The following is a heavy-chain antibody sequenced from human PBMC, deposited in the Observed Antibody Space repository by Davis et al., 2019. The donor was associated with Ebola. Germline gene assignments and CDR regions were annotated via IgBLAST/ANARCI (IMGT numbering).Heavy chain of an antibody. J-gene: IGHJ4*02. CDR3: ARFCHYTDCSYFDY. CDR2: ISATEAHT. CDR1: GFTFSNYD. V-gene: IGHV3-23*01. D-gene: IGHD3-3*01. Sequence: PGGSLRLSCAASGFTFSNYDMSWVRQVPGKGLEWVSTISATEAHTHYSDSVKGRFTISRDNSNDTLYLQMNSLRAEDTATYYCARFCHYTDCSYFDYWGQGTMVAVSS.